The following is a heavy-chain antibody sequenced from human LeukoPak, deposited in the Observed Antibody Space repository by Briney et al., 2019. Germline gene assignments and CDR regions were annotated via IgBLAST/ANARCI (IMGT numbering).Heavy chain of an antibody. CDR1: GYTFTSYD. CDR3: AREPPTATTGDNWFDP. CDR2: MNPNSGNT. Sequence: GASVKVSCKASGYTFTSYDINWVRQATGQGLEWMGWMNPNSGNTGYAQKFQGRVTMTRNTSISTAYMELSSLRSEDTAVYYCAREPPTATTGDNWFDPWGQGTLVTVSS. V-gene: IGHV1-8*01. D-gene: IGHD4-11*01. J-gene: IGHJ5*02.